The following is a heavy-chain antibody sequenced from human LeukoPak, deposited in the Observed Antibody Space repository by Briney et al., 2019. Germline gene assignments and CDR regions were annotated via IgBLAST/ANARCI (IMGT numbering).Heavy chain of an antibody. V-gene: IGHV1-3*01. Sequence: ASAKVSCKASGYTFTSYAMRWVRQAPGQRLGWMGWINAGNGNTKYSQKFQGRVTITRDTSASTAYMELSSLRSEDTAVYYCARAGQDYYGSGSYPTQDYWGQGTLVTVSS. CDR3: ARAGQDYYGSGSYPTQDY. J-gene: IGHJ4*02. D-gene: IGHD3-10*01. CDR1: GYTFTSYA. CDR2: INAGNGNT.